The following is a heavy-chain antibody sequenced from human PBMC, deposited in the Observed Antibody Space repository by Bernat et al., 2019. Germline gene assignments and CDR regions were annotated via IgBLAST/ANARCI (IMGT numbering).Heavy chain of an antibody. V-gene: IGHV3-66*01. J-gene: IGHJ5*02. CDR1: GFTFSSYW. Sequence: EVQLVESGGGLVQPGGSLRLSCAASGFTFSSYWMSWVRQAPGKGLEWVSLIYSSGTTYSADSVKGRFTISRDNSKNTLYLQMNNLRAEDTAVYYCASRKAGTVGWFDPWGQGTLVTVSS. D-gene: IGHD6-19*01. CDR2: IYSSGTT. CDR3: ASRKAGTVGWFDP.